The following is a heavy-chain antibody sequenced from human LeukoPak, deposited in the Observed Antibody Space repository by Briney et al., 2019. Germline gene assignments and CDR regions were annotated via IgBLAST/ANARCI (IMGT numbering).Heavy chain of an antibody. CDR2: ISYDGSNK. J-gene: IGHJ3*02. D-gene: IGHD3-9*01. V-gene: IGHV3-30*18. CDR3: AKGVLRYFDWLLDAFDI. Sequence: TGGSLRLSCAASGFTFSSYGMHWVRQAPGKGLEWVAVISYDGSNKYYADFVKGRFTISRDNSKNTLYLQMNSLRAGDTAVYYCAKGVLRYFDWLLDAFDIWGQGTMVTVSS. CDR1: GFTFSSYG.